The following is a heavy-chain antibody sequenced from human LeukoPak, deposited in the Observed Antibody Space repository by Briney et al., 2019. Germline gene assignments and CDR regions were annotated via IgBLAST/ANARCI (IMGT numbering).Heavy chain of an antibody. D-gene: IGHD3-9*01. V-gene: IGHV1-69*05. J-gene: IGHJ5*02. Sequence: SVKVSCKASGGTFSSYAISWVRQVPGQGLEWMGGIIPIFGTANYAQKFQGRVTITTDESTSTAYMELSSLRSEDTAVYYCASSSVGYDILNGYYGGDWFDPGGQGTLVTVSS. CDR1: GGTFSSYA. CDR3: ASSSVGYDILNGYYGGDWFDP. CDR2: IIPIFGTA.